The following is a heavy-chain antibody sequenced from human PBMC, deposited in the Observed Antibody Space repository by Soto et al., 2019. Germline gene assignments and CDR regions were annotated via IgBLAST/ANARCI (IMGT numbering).Heavy chain of an antibody. CDR2: FDPEDGET. V-gene: IGHV1-24*01. Sequence: ASVKVSCKVSGYTLTELSMHWVRQAPGKGLEWMGGFDPEDGETIYAQKFQGRVTMTEDTSTDTAYMELSSLRSEDTAVYYCATARYYDSSSWWFDPWGQGTLVTVSS. CDR3: ATARYYDSSSWWFDP. D-gene: IGHD3-22*01. J-gene: IGHJ5*02. CDR1: GYTLTELS.